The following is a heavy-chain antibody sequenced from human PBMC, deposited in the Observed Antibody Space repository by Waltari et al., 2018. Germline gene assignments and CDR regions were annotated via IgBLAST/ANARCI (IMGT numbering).Heavy chain of an antibody. CDR1: GGTFSSYA. CDR3: ARALWFGELAEDYWFDP. V-gene: IGHV1-69*01. CDR2: IIPIFGTA. D-gene: IGHD3-10*01. Sequence: QVQLVQSGAEVKKPGSSVKVSCKASGGTFSSYAISWVRQAPGQGLEWMGGIIPIFGTANYAQKFQGRVTITADESTSTAYMELSSLRSEDTAVYYCARALWFGELAEDYWFDPWGQGTLVTVSS. J-gene: IGHJ5*02.